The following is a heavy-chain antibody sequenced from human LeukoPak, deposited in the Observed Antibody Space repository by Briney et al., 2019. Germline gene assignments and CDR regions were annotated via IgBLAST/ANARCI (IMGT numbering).Heavy chain of an antibody. J-gene: IGHJ4*02. Sequence: PSETLSLSCVVYGASLSGYSWSWIRQSPEKGLEWIGEINHSGYTNYNPSLKSRVTMSVDTSKNQFSLKLSSVTAADTAVYYCARTRYYYNSRSYGAPYYFDYWGQGTLVTVSS. CDR3: ARTRYYYNSRSYGAPYYFDY. CDR1: GASLSGYS. V-gene: IGHV4-34*01. D-gene: IGHD3-10*01. CDR2: INHSGYT.